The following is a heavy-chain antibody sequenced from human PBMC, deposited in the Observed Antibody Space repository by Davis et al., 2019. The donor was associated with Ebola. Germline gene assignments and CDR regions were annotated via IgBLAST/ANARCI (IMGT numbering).Heavy chain of an antibody. Sequence: PGGSLRLSCEASGFTFNIYWMSWVRQAPGKGLEWVANIKYDGSESYYVDSVKGRFTISRDNSQNSLFLQMNSLRFDDTAVYYCARDPVPHYSFWSGHKGAGWFDPWGQGTLVTVSS. CDR2: IKYDGSES. J-gene: IGHJ5*02. CDR1: GFTFNIYW. V-gene: IGHV3-7*03. D-gene: IGHD3-3*01. CDR3: ARDPVPHYSFWSGHKGAGWFDP.